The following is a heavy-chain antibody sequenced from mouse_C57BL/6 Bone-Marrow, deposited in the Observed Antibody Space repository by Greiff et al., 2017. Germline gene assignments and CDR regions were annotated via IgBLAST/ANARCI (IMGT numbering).Heavy chain of an antibody. CDR3: ATHPRYCGSTWFAY. D-gene: IGHD1-1*01. J-gene: IGHJ3*01. CDR1: GYAFSSYW. Sequence: VQLQQSGAELVKPGASVKISCKASGYAFSSYWMNWVKQRPGKGLEWIGQIYPGDGDTNYNGKFKGKATLTADKSSSTAYMQLSSLTSEDSAVYFCATHPRYCGSTWFAYWGQGTRVTVTA. CDR2: IYPGDGDT. V-gene: IGHV1-80*01.